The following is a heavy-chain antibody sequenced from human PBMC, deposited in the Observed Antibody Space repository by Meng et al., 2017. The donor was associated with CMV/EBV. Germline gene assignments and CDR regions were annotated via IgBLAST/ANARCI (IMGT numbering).Heavy chain of an antibody. CDR1: GFTFDDYA. CDR3: ANGRSQNYYDSSGYSKPPHDAFDI. D-gene: IGHD3-22*01. V-gene: IGHV3-43D*03. CDR2: ISWDGGST. J-gene: IGHJ3*02. Sequence: GGSLRLSCAASGFTFDDYAMHWVRQAPGKGLEWVSLISWDGGSTYYADSVKDRFTISRDNSKNSLYLQMNSLRAEDTALYYCANGRSQNYYDSSGYSKPPHDAFDIWGQGTMVTVSS.